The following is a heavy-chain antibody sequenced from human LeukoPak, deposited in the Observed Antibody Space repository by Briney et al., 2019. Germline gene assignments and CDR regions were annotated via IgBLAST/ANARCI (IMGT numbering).Heavy chain of an antibody. J-gene: IGHJ4*02. V-gene: IGHV4-59*11. CDR1: GGSISSHY. CDR2: VYYSGNT. D-gene: IGHD3-3*01. CDR3: ARGIKRRESFAPLDY. Sequence: SETLSLTCSVSGGSISSHYWGWIRQPPGKGLERIGYVYYSGNTNYKPSLKSRVTISVDTSKKQFSLKLSSVTAAETAVYYCARGIKRRESFAPLDYWGQGTLVTVSS.